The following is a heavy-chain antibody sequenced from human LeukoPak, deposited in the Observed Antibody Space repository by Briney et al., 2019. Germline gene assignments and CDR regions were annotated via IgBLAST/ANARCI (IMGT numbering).Heavy chain of an antibody. Sequence: GASVKVSCKASGYTFTSYDINWVRQATGQGLEWMGWMNPNSGNTGYAQKFQGRVTTTRNTSISTAYMELSSLRSEDTAVYYCACDYYGSGSYRYWGQGTLVTVSS. CDR3: ACDYYGSGSYRY. V-gene: IGHV1-8*01. CDR1: GYTFTSYD. CDR2: MNPNSGNT. D-gene: IGHD3-10*01. J-gene: IGHJ4*02.